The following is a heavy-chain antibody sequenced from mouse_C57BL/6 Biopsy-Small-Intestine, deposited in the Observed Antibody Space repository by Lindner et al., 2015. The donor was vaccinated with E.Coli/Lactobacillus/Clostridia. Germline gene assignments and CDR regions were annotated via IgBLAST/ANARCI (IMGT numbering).Heavy chain of an antibody. V-gene: IGHV5-4*01. CDR2: ISDGGSYT. J-gene: IGHJ4*01. D-gene: IGHD2-12*01. CDR1: GFTFSSYA. Sequence: VQLQESGGGLVKPGGSLKLSCAASGFTFSSYAMSWVRQTPEKRLEWVATISDGGSYTYYPDNVKGRFTISRDNAKNNLYLQMSHLKSEDTAMYYCARVSPYDANAMDYWGQGTSVTVSS. CDR3: ARVSPYDANAMDY.